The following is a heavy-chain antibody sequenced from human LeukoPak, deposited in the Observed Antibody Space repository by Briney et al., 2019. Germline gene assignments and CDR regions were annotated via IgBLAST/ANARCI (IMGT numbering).Heavy chain of an antibody. D-gene: IGHD3-10*01. Sequence: TGGSLRLSCAASGFTFSSYWMHCVRHAPGKGLVWVSRINTDGSSTSYADSVKGRFTISRDNAKNTLYLQMNSLRAEDTAVYYCARDSPGDYMDVWGKGTTVTVSS. V-gene: IGHV3-74*01. CDR2: INTDGSST. J-gene: IGHJ6*03. CDR3: ARDSPGDYMDV. CDR1: GFTFSSYW.